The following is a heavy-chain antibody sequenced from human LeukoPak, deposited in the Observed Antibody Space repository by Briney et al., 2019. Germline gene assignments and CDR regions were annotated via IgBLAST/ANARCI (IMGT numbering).Heavy chain of an antibody. V-gene: IGHV1-46*01. CDR3: ARLDIVVVPAAENSGTNWFDP. CDR2: INPSGDST. J-gene: IGHJ5*02. Sequence: ASVKVSCKASGYTFSSYYMHWVRQAPGQGLEWMGIINPSGDSTSYARKFQGRVTMTRDTSTSAVYMELSSLRSEDTAVYYCARLDIVVVPAAENSGTNWFDPWGQGTLVTVSS. CDR1: GYTFSSYY. D-gene: IGHD2-2*03.